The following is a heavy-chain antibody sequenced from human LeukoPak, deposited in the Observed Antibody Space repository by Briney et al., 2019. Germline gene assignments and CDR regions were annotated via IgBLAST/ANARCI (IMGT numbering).Heavy chain of an antibody. V-gene: IGHV3-7*05. D-gene: IGHD2-15*01. Sequence: GGSLRLSCAASGFXVSHYWISWVRQAPGKGLEWVANINEDGGARYYVDSVKGRFTISRDNAKNSLYLQMNSLRAEDTAVYYCGSPILGGGHGDVWGQGITVTVSS. CDR3: GSPILGGGHGDV. CDR2: INEDGGAR. CDR1: GFXVSHYW. J-gene: IGHJ6*02.